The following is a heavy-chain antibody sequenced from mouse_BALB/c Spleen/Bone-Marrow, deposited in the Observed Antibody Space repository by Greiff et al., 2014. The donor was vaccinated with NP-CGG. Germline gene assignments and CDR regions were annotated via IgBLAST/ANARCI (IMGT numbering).Heavy chain of an antibody. V-gene: IGHV1-82*01. D-gene: IGHD1-1*01. J-gene: IGHJ3*01. CDR1: GYAFSSSW. CDR3: ARTYGSSYFVY. Sequence: QVHVKQPGPELVKPGASVKISCRASGYAFSSSWMNWVKQRPGQGLEWIGRIYPGDGDTNYNGKFKGKATLTADKSSSTAYMQLSSLTSVDSAVYFCARTYGSSYFVYWGQGTLVSVSA. CDR2: IYPGDGDT.